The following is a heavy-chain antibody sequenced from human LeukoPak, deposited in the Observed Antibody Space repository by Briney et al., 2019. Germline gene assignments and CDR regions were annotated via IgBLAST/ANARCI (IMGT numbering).Heavy chain of an antibody. J-gene: IGHJ4*02. Sequence: GGSLRLSCAASGFTFSGNWMTWVRQAPGKGLEWVANIKHDGSEKFYVDSVKGRFTISRDNAKNSLYLQLNSMRDEDTAVYYCARITGVAAAGDYWGQGTLVTVSS. CDR1: GFTFSGNW. V-gene: IGHV3-7*04. D-gene: IGHD6-25*01. CDR2: IKHDGSEK. CDR3: ARITGVAAAGDY.